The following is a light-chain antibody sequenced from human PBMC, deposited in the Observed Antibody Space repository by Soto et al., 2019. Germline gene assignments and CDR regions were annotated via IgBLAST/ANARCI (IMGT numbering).Light chain of an antibody. Sequence: DIQLTQSPSSLSASVGDRVTITCRASQTISRNLNWYQQKPGEAHRLLMYVVSTLQGGVPSRFSGSEAVTDYTLTISSVQPDDFATYYCQQSYSIPYTFGQGTKLDIK. CDR2: VVS. CDR1: QTISRN. J-gene: IGKJ2*01. CDR3: QQSYSIPYT. V-gene: IGKV1-39*01.